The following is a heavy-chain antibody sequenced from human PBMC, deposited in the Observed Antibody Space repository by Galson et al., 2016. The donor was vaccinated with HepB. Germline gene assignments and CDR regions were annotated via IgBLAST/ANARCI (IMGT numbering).Heavy chain of an antibody. Sequence: SVKVSCKASGYIFSNYAMHWVRQAPGQRLEWMAWINCGNGNTKHSQKFQGRVTITTDTSASTAYMDLSSLRSEDTAVYYCARAPAPNDFWSLVRGRDAFDVWGQGTMVAVSS. J-gene: IGHJ3*01. CDR2: INCGNGNT. CDR3: ARAPAPNDFWSLVRGRDAFDV. D-gene: IGHD3-3*01. V-gene: IGHV1-3*01. CDR1: GYIFSNYA.